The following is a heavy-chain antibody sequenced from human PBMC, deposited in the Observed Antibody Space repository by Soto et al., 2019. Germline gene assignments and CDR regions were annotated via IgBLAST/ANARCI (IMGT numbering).Heavy chain of an antibody. V-gene: IGHV1-18*01. Sequence: ASVKVSCKASGYTFTSYGISWVRQAPGQGLEWMGWISAYNGNTNYAQKLQGRVTMTTDTSTSTAYMELRSLRSDDTAVYYCARTGRGYSYGTNWFDPWGQGTLDTVSS. CDR1: GYTFTSYG. CDR3: ARTGRGYSYGTNWFDP. J-gene: IGHJ5*02. CDR2: ISAYNGNT. D-gene: IGHD5-18*01.